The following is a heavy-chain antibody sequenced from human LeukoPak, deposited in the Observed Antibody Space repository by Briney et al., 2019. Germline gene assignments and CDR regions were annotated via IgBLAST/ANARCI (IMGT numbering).Heavy chain of an antibody. D-gene: IGHD4/OR15-4a*01. Sequence: PGGSLRLSCAASGFTFSSYWMSWVRQAPGKGLEWVANIKHDGSEKYYVDSVKGRFTISRDNAKNSLYLQMNSLRAEDTAVYYCARRAGAYSHPYDYWGQGTLVTVSS. V-gene: IGHV3-7*01. CDR2: IKHDGSEK. CDR1: GFTFSSYW. J-gene: IGHJ4*02. CDR3: ARRAGAYSHPYDY.